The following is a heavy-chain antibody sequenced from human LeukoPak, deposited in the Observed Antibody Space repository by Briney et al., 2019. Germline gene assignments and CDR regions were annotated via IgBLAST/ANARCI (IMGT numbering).Heavy chain of an antibody. Sequence: SVKVSCKASGGTFSSYAISWVRQAPGQGLEWMGGIVPIFGTANYAQKFQGRVTITADESTSTAYMELSSLRSEDTAVYYCARSLTVGGTDILTGYFDYWGQGTLVTVSS. CDR2: IVPIFGTA. D-gene: IGHD3-9*01. J-gene: IGHJ4*02. V-gene: IGHV1-69*01. CDR3: ARSLTVGGTDILTGYFDY. CDR1: GGTFSSYA.